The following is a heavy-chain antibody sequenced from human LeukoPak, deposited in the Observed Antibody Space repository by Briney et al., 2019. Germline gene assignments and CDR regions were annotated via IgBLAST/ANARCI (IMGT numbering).Heavy chain of an antibody. Sequence: ASVKVSCKASGYTFTSYDINWVRQAPGQGLEWMGWINPNSGGTNYAQKFQGRVTMTRDTSISTAYMELSRLRSDDTAVYYCARGRRREYQLLYNWFDPWGQGTLVTVSS. CDR1: GYTFTSYD. V-gene: IGHV1-2*02. CDR3: ARGRRREYQLLYNWFDP. D-gene: IGHD2-2*01. J-gene: IGHJ5*02. CDR2: INPNSGGT.